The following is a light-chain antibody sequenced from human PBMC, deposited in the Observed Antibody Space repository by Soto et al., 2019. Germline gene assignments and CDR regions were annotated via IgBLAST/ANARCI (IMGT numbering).Light chain of an antibody. CDR3: QQTVRTPHT. J-gene: IGKJ2*01. V-gene: IGKV1-39*01. Sequence: DIQMTQSPSSLSASVGDRVTITCRASQTISSDLNWYQQKAGAAPKILIYSASTLQSGAPTRFSSSGCGTYYNLTISRLQHADVAVYYCQQTVRTPHTFGQGTKMDIK. CDR2: SAS. CDR1: QTISSD.